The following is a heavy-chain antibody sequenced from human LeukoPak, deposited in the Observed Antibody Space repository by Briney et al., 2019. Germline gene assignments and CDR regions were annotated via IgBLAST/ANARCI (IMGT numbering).Heavy chain of an antibody. V-gene: IGHV4-30-2*01. Sequence: SETLSLTCVVSGGPIRTSGYSWSWIRQPPGKGLECIGYIYHNGSTYYNPSLDSRVTISIDKSRNQFSLKVDSVTAADTAVYYCARGGYGDAFDIWSQGTMVVVSS. J-gene: IGHJ3*02. CDR3: ARGGYGDAFDI. CDR2: IYHNGST. D-gene: IGHD6-25*01. CDR1: GGPIRTSGYS.